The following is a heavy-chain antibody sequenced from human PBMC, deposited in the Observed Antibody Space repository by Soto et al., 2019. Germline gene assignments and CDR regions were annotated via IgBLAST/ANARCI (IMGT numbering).Heavy chain of an antibody. V-gene: IGHV3-30*18. CDR3: AKDRPGPKHQYFFYYVEV. Sequence: QVQLEESGGVVVQPGRSLRLSCAASGCSFSSSAMHWVRQAPGKGREWVAGISYDGSNKYYSGSVKGRFTISRDNSKNTLYLQVNSLRAEDTAVYYCAKDRPGPKHQYFFYYVEVWRKGTTVTVS. CDR2: ISYDGSNK. J-gene: IGHJ6*03. CDR1: GCSFSSSA. D-gene: IGHD1-1*01.